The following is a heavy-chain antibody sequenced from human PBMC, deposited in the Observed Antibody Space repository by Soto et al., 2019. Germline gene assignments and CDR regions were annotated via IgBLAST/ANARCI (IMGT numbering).Heavy chain of an antibody. CDR1: GYTFTGYY. Sequence: ASVKVSCKASGYTFTGYYMHWVRQAPGQGLEWMGWINPNSGGTNYAQKFQGWVTMTRDTSISTAYMELSRLRSDDTAVYYCAREDCSSTSCPTRGALDVWGKGTKVTVSS. D-gene: IGHD2-2*01. J-gene: IGHJ6*04. V-gene: IGHV1-2*04. CDR3: AREDCSSTSCPTRGALDV. CDR2: INPNSGGT.